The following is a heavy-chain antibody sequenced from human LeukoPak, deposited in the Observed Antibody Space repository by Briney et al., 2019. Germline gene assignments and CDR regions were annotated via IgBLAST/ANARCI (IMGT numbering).Heavy chain of an antibody. D-gene: IGHD3-3*01. CDR3: ARRLYEYDFWSGHSLDAFDI. V-gene: IGHV5-51*01. CDR2: IYPGDSDT. CDR1: GYSFTSHW. J-gene: IGHJ3*02. Sequence: GESLKISCKGSGYSFTSHWIGWVRQMPGKGLEWMGIIYPGDSDTRYSPSFQGQVTISADKSISTAYLQWSSLKASDTAMYYCARRLYEYDFWSGHSLDAFDIWGQGTMVTVSS.